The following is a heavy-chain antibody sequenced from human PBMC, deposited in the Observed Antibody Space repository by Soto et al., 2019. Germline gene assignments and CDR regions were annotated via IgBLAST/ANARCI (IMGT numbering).Heavy chain of an antibody. Sequence: QVQLVQSGAEVKKPGASVKVSCKASGYTFTSYDINWVRQATGQGLEWTGWMNPNSGNTGYAQKFQGRVTMTRNTSINTAYMELSSLRSEDTAVYYCARERRCSSTSCYVDYYYMDVWGKGTTVTVSS. CDR3: ARERRCSSTSCYVDYYYMDV. D-gene: IGHD2-2*01. CDR1: GYTFTSYD. CDR2: MNPNSGNT. J-gene: IGHJ6*03. V-gene: IGHV1-8*01.